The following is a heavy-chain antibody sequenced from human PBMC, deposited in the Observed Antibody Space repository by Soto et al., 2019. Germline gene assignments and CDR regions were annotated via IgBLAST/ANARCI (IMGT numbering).Heavy chain of an antibody. J-gene: IGHJ4*02. CDR2: VSGSGGST. CDR1: GFTFSRYA. V-gene: IGHV3-23*01. Sequence: EVQLLESGGGLVQPGGSLRLSCAASGFTFSRYAMSWVRQAPGKGLAWVSAVSGSGGSTYYADSVKGRFTISRDNSKNAMYLHTNSPRGEDTAVYYCATTPHYDILTGYYTVESGCDYWGQGTMVTVSS. CDR3: ATTPHYDILTGYYTVESGCDY. D-gene: IGHD3-9*01.